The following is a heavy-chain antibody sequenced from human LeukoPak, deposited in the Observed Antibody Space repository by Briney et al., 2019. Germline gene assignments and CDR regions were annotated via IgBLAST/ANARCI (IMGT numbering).Heavy chain of an antibody. J-gene: IGHJ4*02. V-gene: IGHV4-34*01. CDR2: INHSGST. Sequence: ASETLSLTCAVYGGSFSGYYWSWIRQPPGKGLEWIGEINHSGSTNYNPSLKSRVTISVDTSKNQFSLKLSSVTAADTAVYYCARGVRDSYNLHYFDYWGQGTLVTVSS. CDR3: ARGVRDSYNLHYFDY. CDR1: GGSFSGYY. D-gene: IGHD5-24*01.